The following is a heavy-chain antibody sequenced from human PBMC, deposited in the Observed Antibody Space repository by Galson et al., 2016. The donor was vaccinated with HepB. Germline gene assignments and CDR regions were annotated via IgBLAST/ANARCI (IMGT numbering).Heavy chain of an antibody. D-gene: IGHD3-10*01. J-gene: IGHJ4*02. CDR3: TSGLVRGVISF. CDR2: IFYRGSS. Sequence: TLSLTCSVSGGPISSGGYYWSWIRQHPGKGLEWIGYIFYRGSSYSNPSLKSRVTISVDTSKNQFSLKLSSVTAADTAVYHCTSGLVRGVISFWGQEFLVSVSS. CDR1: GGPISSGGYY. V-gene: IGHV4-31*03.